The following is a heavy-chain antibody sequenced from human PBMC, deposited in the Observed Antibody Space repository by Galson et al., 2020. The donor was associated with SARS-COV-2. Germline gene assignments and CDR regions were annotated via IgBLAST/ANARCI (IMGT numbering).Heavy chain of an antibody. V-gene: IGHV3-23*02. CDR3: AKDKRDLLDAFDI. D-gene: IGHD1-26*01. J-gene: IGHJ3*02. Sequence: GGSLRLSCGASGLTFSFYAMSWVRQAPGKGLEWVSAISGSGDSTYYRDSVKGRFTISRDNSKNTLFLQMNSLRAEDTAVYYCAKDKRDLLDAFDIWGQWTMVTVSS. CDR2: ISGSGDST. CDR1: GLTFSFYA.